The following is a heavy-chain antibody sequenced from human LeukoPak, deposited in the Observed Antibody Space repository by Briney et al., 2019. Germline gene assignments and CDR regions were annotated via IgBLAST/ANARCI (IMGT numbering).Heavy chain of an antibody. J-gene: IGHJ4*02. CDR3: ARSRRDGYSTIDY. Sequence: SATLSLTCTVSGYSISSGYYWSWIRQPAGKGLEWIGRIYTSGSTNYNPSLKSRVTMSVDTSKNQFSLKLSSVTAADTAVYYCARSRRDGYSTIDYWGQGTLVTVSS. V-gene: IGHV4-4*07. CDR2: IYTSGST. CDR1: GYSISSGYY. D-gene: IGHD5-24*01.